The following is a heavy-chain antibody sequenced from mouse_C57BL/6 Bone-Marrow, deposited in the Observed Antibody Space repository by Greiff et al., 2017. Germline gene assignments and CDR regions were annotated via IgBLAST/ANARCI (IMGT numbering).Heavy chain of an antibody. CDR1: GYNFTSYW. V-gene: IGHV1-7*01. Sequence: QVQLQESGAELAKPGASVKMSCKASGYNFTSYWMHWVKQRPGQGLEWIGYINPSSGYTKYNQKFKGKATLTADTSSNTAYMQLSSLTYEDSAVYYCTREGPEDYWGQGTSVTVSS. J-gene: IGHJ4*01. D-gene: IGHD3-3*01. CDR3: TREGPEDY. CDR2: INPSSGYT.